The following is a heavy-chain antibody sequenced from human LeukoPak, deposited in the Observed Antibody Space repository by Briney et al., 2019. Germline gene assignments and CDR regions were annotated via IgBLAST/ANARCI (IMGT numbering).Heavy chain of an antibody. D-gene: IGHD1-26*01. CDR3: AKQMREVHQYYYYMDV. Sequence: GGSLRLSCAASGFTFSSYAMSWVRQAPGKGLEWVSAITASGGSTYYADSVKGRFTISRDNSKNTLYLQMNSLRAEDTAVYYCAKQMREVHQYYYYMDVWGKGTTVTVSS. J-gene: IGHJ6*03. V-gene: IGHV3-23*01. CDR1: GFTFSSYA. CDR2: ITASGGST.